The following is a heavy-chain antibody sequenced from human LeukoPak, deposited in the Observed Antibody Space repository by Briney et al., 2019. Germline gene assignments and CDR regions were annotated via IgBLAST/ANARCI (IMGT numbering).Heavy chain of an antibody. J-gene: IGHJ4*02. V-gene: IGHV3-21*01. CDR1: GFTFSSYS. CDR3: ARRSSIAARAPHNY. CDR2: ISSSSSYI. D-gene: IGHD6-6*01. Sequence: PGGSLRLPCAASGFTFSSYSMNWIRPAPGKGLEWVSSISSSSSYIYYAGSVKGRFTISRDNAKNSLYLQMNSLRAEDTAVYYCARRSSIAARAPHNYWGQGTLVTVSS.